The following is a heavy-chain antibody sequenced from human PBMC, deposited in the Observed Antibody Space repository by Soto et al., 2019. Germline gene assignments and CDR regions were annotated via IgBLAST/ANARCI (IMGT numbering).Heavy chain of an antibody. CDR1: GFTFSSYP. Sequence: QVQLVESGGGVVQPGRSLRLSCAASGFTFSSYPMHWVRQAPGKGLEWVAVISYDGSNKYYADSVKGRFTISRDNSENTLYLQMNSLRAEDTAVYYCARDPGGVVPAAPILGWFDPWGQGTPVTVSS. D-gene: IGHD2-2*01. J-gene: IGHJ5*02. V-gene: IGHV3-30-3*01. CDR2: ISYDGSNK. CDR3: ARDPGGVVPAAPILGWFDP.